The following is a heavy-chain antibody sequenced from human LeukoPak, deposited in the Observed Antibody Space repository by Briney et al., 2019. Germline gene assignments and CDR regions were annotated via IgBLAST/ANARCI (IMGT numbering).Heavy chain of an antibody. CDR2: ILYEGSNK. J-gene: IGHJ4*02. Sequence: GGSLRLSCAASGFTFSNYGMHWVRQAPGKGLEWVAAILYEGSNKYYADSVKGRFTISRDNSESKLYLQMNSLRVEDTATYYCAKDDSSGWYGAFDFWGRGTLVTVSS. CDR3: AKDDSSGWYGAFDF. CDR1: GFTFSNYG. V-gene: IGHV3-30*18. D-gene: IGHD6-19*01.